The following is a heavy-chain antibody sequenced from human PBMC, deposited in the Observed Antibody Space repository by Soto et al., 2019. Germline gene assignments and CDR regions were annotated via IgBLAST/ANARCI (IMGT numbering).Heavy chain of an antibody. CDR2: IDHSGSA. J-gene: IGHJ4*02. Sequence: QVQLQESGPGLVKPSQTLSLTCTVSAGSIRSGDYYWTWIRQPPGKGLEWIGYIDHSGSAYYNPSLKSRATISIDTSNNQFSLKMTSVTAADTAVYYCAGEPGTFYFDQWGQGTLVTVSS. V-gene: IGHV4-30-4*01. CDR1: AGSIRSGDYY. CDR3: AGEPGTFYFDQ.